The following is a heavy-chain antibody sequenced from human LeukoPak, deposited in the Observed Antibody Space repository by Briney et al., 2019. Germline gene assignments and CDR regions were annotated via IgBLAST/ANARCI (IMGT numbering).Heavy chain of an antibody. D-gene: IGHD6-13*01. CDR3: ARDKLIAAAGLFDY. V-gene: IGHV4-4*07. Sequence: SETLSLTCTVSGGSISSYYWSRIRQPAGKALEWIGRIYTSGSTNYNPSLKSRVTMSVDTSKNQFSLKLSSVTAADTAVYYCARDKLIAAAGLFDYWGQGTLVTVSS. J-gene: IGHJ4*02. CDR1: GGSISSYY. CDR2: IYTSGST.